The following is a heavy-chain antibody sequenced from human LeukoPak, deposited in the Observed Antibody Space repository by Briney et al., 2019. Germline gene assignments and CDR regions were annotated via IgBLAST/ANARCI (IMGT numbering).Heavy chain of an antibody. CDR1: GGTFSSYA. V-gene: IGHV1-69*04. Sequence: ASVKVSCKASGGTFSSYAISWVRQAPGQGLEWMGRIIPILGIANYAQKFQGRVTMTRDMSTSTVYMELSSLRSEDTAVYYCARATYYYDSSGYNFDYWGQGTLVTVSS. D-gene: IGHD3-22*01. CDR2: IIPILGIA. J-gene: IGHJ4*02. CDR3: ARATYYYDSSGYNFDY.